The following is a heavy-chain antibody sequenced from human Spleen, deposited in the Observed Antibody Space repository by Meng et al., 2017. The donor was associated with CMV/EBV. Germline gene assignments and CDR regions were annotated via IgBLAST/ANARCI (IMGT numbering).Heavy chain of an antibody. V-gene: IGHV4-39*07. CDR3: ARYPGTDWYFDL. D-gene: IGHD1-14*01. CDR1: GGCIRSSTYN. Sequence: SVSGGCIRSSTYNWGWIRQPPGKGLEWIESIHYSGDTYYNPSLKSRVTISVDTSKTHFSLNLNSVTAADTAVYYCARYPGTDWYFDLWGRGTLVTVSS. CDR2: IHYSGDT. J-gene: IGHJ2*01.